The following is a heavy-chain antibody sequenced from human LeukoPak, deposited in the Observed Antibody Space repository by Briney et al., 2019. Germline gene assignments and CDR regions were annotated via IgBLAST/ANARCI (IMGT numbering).Heavy chain of an antibody. D-gene: IGHD1-26*01. Sequence: GASVKVSCKASGYTFTGYGISWVRQAPGQGLEWMGWISAYNGNTNYAQKLQGRVTMTTDTSTSTAYMELRSLRSDDTAVYYCARDPSIVGAPLTRDYWGQGTLVTVSS. CDR1: GYTFTGYG. J-gene: IGHJ4*02. V-gene: IGHV1-18*01. CDR2: ISAYNGNT. CDR3: ARDPSIVGAPLTRDY.